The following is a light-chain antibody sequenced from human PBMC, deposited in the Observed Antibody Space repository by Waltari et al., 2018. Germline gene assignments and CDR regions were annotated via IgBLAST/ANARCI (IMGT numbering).Light chain of an antibody. CDR3: QRYNNGGKT. CDR2: HAS. CDR1: QSVSSS. J-gene: IGKJ2*01. V-gene: IGKV3-15*01. Sequence: IVMTQSPATLSVSPGERATLSCRASQSVSSSLAWYQQKPGQAPRLILYHASTRATGVPTRFSGSGSGTEFTLTISSLQSEDFAVYYCQRYNNGGKTFGPGTKLEIK.